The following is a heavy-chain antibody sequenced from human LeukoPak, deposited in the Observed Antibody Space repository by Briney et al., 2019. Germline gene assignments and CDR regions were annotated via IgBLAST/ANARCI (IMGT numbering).Heavy chain of an antibody. J-gene: IGHJ6*02. CDR3: ARGGGLDV. CDR1: GFTFSSYW. V-gene: IGHV3-7*03. D-gene: IGHD3-16*01. Sequence: GGSLRLSCAASGFTFSSYWMNWARQAPGKGLEWVASINHNGNVNYYVDFVKGRFTISRDNAKNSLYLQMSNLRAEDTAVYFCARGGGLDVWGQGATVTASS. CDR2: INHNGNVN.